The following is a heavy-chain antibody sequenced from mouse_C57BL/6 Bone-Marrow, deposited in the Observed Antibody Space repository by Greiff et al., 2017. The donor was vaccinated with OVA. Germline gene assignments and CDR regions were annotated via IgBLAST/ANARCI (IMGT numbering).Heavy chain of an antibody. CDR2: INPGSGGT. J-gene: IGHJ2*01. CDR1: GYAFTNYL. Sequence: VQLQQSGAELVRPGTSVKVSCKASGYAFTNYLIEWVKQRPGQGLEWIGVINPGSGGTNYNEKFKGKATLTADKSSSTAYMQLSSLTSEDSAVYFCAREGATVVEPYLFDYWGQGTTLTVSS. CDR3: AREGATVVEPYLFDY. V-gene: IGHV1-54*01. D-gene: IGHD1-1*01.